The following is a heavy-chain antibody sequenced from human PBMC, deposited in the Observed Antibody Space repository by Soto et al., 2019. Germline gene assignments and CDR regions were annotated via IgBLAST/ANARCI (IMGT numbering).Heavy chain of an antibody. Sequence: GESLKISCKGPGYSFTSYWIGWVRQMPGKGLEWMGIIYPGDSDTRYSPSFQGQVTISADKSISTAYLQWSSLKASDTAMYYCARHGCSSTSCQGKVGDIWGQGTMVTVSS. CDR2: IYPGDSDT. J-gene: IGHJ3*02. V-gene: IGHV5-51*01. CDR1: GYSFTSYW. D-gene: IGHD2-2*01. CDR3: ARHGCSSTSCQGKVGDI.